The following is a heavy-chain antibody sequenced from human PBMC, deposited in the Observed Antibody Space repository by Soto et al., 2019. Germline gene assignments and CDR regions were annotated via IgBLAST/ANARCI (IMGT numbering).Heavy chain of an antibody. Sequence: PXXSLKISCQGSRYSFSSYWLGWVRQMPGKGQEWMGTIYPGXSETRPSPSFQXXVTISADXXISTAYLQWSSLKDSETAMYYCARRPRNLGMDVWAQGTMVTLSS. J-gene: IGHJ6*02. D-gene: IGHD1-7*01. CDR1: RYSFSSYW. CDR3: ARRPRNLGMDV. V-gene: IGHV5-51*01. CDR2: IYPGXSET.